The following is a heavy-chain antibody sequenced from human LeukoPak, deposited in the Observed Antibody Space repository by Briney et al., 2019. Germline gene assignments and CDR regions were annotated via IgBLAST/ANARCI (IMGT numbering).Heavy chain of an antibody. CDR3: ARFAYCGGHCWYYFDY. D-gene: IGHD2-21*02. CDR2: IYSSGST. CDR1: GGSISSYY. V-gene: IGHV4-59*01. Sequence: SETLSLTCTVSGGSISSYYWSWIRQPPGRGLEWIGYIYSSGSTNYNPSLKSRITISVDTSKNQFSLKLSSVTAADTAVYYCARFAYCGGHCWYYFDYWGQGSLVTVSS. J-gene: IGHJ4*02.